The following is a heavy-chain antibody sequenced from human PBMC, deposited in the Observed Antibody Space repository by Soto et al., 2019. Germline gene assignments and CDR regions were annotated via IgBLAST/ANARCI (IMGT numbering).Heavy chain of an antibody. J-gene: IGHJ6*02. V-gene: IGHV1-2*02. Sequence: GASVKVSCKASGYTFTGYYMHWVRQAPGQGLEWMGWINPNSGGTNYAQKFQGRVTMTRDTSISTSYMVLSRLRSDDTAVYYCARGYCNNGVCRSGGPYYYYGMDVWGQGTTVTVSS. D-gene: IGHD2-8*01. CDR3: ARGYCNNGVCRSGGPYYYYGMDV. CDR2: INPNSGGT. CDR1: GYTFTGYY.